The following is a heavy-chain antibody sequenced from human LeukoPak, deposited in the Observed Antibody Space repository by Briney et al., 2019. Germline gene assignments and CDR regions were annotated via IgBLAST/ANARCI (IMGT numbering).Heavy chain of an antibody. CDR3: ARGLTMIVKPLGY. Sequence: SETLSLTCTVSGGSISSYYWSWIRQPPGKGLEWIGYIYYSGSTNYNPSLKSRVTISVDTSKNQFSLKLSSVTAADTAVYYCARGLTMIVKPLGYWGQGTLVTVSS. D-gene: IGHD3-22*01. CDR1: GGSISSYY. J-gene: IGHJ4*02. V-gene: IGHV4-59*12. CDR2: IYYSGST.